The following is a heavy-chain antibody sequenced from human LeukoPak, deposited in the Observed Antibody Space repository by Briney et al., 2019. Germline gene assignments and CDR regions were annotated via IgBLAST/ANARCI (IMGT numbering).Heavy chain of an antibody. J-gene: IGHJ6*02. D-gene: IGHD3-22*01. CDR3: ARAKLSRHYDSSTYYSTFHYYYPMDV. CDR1: GNTFSNYA. CDR2: IIPIFGAA. V-gene: IGHV1-69*13. Sequence: SVTVSCKASGNTFSNYAISWVRQAPGQGLEWMGGIIPIFGAANYAQKFQGRVTITADESTNTAYMDLSSLRSEDTAVYYCARAKLSRHYDSSTYYSTFHYYYPMDVWGQGTTVTVSS.